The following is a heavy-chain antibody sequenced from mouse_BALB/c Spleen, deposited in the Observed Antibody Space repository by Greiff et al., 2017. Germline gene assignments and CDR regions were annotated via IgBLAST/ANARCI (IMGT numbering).Heavy chain of an antibody. CDR1: GYAFSSSW. V-gene: IGHV1-82*01. D-gene: IGHD3-2*02. CDR2: IYPGDGDT. Sequence: QVQLQQSGPELVKPGASVKISCKASGYAFSSSWMNWVKQRPGQGLEWIGRIYPGDGDTNYNGKFKGKATLTADKSSSTAYMQLSSLTSVDSAVYFCARSGYGYYAMDYWGQGTSVTVSS. CDR3: ARSGYGYYAMDY. J-gene: IGHJ4*01.